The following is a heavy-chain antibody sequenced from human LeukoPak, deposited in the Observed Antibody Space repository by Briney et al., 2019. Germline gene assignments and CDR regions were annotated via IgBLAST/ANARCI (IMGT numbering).Heavy chain of an antibody. Sequence: GASVKVSCKASGYTFTSYDINWVRQATGQGLEWMGWMNPNSGNTGYAQKFQGRVTITRDTSASTAYMELSSLRSEDTAVYYCARLFYYGSGSYYNDWGQGTLVTVSS. CDR1: GYTFTSYD. V-gene: IGHV1-8*01. D-gene: IGHD3-10*01. J-gene: IGHJ4*02. CDR2: MNPNSGNT. CDR3: ARLFYYGSGSYYND.